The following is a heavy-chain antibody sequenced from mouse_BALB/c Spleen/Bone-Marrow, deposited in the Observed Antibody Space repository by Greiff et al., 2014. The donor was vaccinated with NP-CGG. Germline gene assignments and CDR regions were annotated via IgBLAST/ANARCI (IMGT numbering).Heavy chain of an antibody. D-gene: IGHD2-3*01. CDR3: ARWLLPYYAMDY. Sequence: VQLQQSGPELVKPGASVRISCKASGYTFTNYYIHWVKQRPGQGLEWIGWIYPVNVHANSNEKFRGKATLTADKSSSTAYMQLSSLTSEDSAVYFCARWLLPYYAMDYWGQGTSVTVSS. V-gene: IGHV1S56*01. J-gene: IGHJ4*01. CDR2: IYPVNVHA. CDR1: GYTFTNYY.